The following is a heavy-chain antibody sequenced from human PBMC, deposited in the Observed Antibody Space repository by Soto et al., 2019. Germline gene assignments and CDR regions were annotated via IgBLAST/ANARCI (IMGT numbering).Heavy chain of an antibody. D-gene: IGHD3-22*01. CDR2: IRSKAYGGTT. Sequence: GGSLRLSCTASGFTFGDYAMSWFRQAPGKGLEWVGFIRSKAYGGTTEYAASVKGRFTISRDDSKSIAYLQMNSLKTEDTAVYYCXRIRITMIVVARGAFGIWGQGTMVTVSS. CDR1: GFTFGDYA. CDR3: XRIRITMIVVARGAFGI. V-gene: IGHV3-49*03. J-gene: IGHJ3*02.